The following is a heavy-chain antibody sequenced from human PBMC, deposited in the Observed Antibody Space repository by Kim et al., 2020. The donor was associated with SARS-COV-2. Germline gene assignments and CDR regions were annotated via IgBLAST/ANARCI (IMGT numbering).Heavy chain of an antibody. CDR3: ARDRFTTPDFHYYYYGMDV. CDR1: GYTFTSYG. V-gene: IGHV1-18*04. Sequence: ASVKVSCKASGYTFTSYGISWVRQAPGQGLEWMGWISAYNGNTNYAQKLQGRGTMTTDTSTSTAYMELRSLRSDDTAVYYCARDRFTTPDFHYYYYGMDVGGRGTTVTVSS. D-gene: IGHD4-17*01. CDR2: ISAYNGNT. J-gene: IGHJ6*02.